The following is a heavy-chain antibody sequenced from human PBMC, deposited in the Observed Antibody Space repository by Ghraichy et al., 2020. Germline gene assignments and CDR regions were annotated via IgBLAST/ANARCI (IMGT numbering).Heavy chain of an antibody. CDR1: GFTFSIYG. CDR2: VWYDGNNR. D-gene: IGHD4/OR15-4a*01. Sequence: SLRLSCAASGFTFSIYGMHWVRQAPGRGLEWVAVVWYDGNNRYYAESVKGRFTISRDNSKNTVSLQMDSLRVDDTAIYYCARDYGGARRQLDHWGQGTLVTVSS. V-gene: IGHV3-33*01. CDR3: ARDYGGARRQLDH. J-gene: IGHJ5*02.